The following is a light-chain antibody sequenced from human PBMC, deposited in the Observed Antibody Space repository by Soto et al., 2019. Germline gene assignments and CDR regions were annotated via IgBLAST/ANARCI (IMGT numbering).Light chain of an antibody. CDR2: KAS. J-gene: IGKJ1*01. CDR1: QTISSW. Sequence: DIQMPQSHSTLSGSVGERVAITRRASQTISSWLAWYQQKPGKAPKLLIYKASTLKSGVPSRFSGSGSGTEFTLTISSLQPDEFATFYCKQYNGYSRTFGQGNKVDIK. V-gene: IGKV1-5*03. CDR3: KQYNGYSRT.